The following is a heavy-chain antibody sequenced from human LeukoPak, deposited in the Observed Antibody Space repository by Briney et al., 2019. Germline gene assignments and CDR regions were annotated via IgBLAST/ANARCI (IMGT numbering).Heavy chain of an antibody. CDR3: ARCLSRCNNGFDI. D-gene: IGHD2/OR15-2a*01. CDR2: IYYSAST. V-gene: IGHV4-59*01. Sequence: SETLSLTCSVSGASISGYYWSWIRQPPGKGLEWFGHIYYSASTTYNPSLKSRVTISVDSSKDQFSLRLSSVTAADTAVYYCARCLSRCNNGFDIWGQGTMVTVSS. J-gene: IGHJ3*02. CDR1: GASISGYY.